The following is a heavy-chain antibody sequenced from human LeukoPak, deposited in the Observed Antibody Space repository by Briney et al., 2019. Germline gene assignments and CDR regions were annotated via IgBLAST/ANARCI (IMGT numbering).Heavy chain of an antibody. V-gene: IGHV1-58*01. CDR1: RFTFTSSA. D-gene: IGHD6-13*01. CDR3: AAGSWYEFDY. Sequence: SVKVSCKASRFTFTSSAVLWVRQACGLRLEWIVCIVVGSGNPNNAQMFRERVTITMNMSTSTAYMELSSLRSDDTAVYYCAAGSWYEFDYWGQGALVTVSS. J-gene: IGHJ4*02. CDR2: IVVGSGNP.